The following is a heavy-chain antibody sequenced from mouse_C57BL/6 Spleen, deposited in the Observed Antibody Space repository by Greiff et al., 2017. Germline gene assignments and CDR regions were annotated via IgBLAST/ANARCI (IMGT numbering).Heavy chain of an antibody. D-gene: IGHD1-1*01. CDR3: ARSELLRDFDY. CDR1: GYAFTNYL. V-gene: IGHV1-54*01. Sequence: VQLQQSGAELVRPGTSVKVSCKASGYAFTNYLIEWVKQRPGQGLEWIGVINPGSGGTNYNEKFKGKATLTADKSSSTAYMQLSSLTSEDSAVYFCARSELLRDFDYWGQGTTLTVSS. J-gene: IGHJ2*01. CDR2: INPGSGGT.